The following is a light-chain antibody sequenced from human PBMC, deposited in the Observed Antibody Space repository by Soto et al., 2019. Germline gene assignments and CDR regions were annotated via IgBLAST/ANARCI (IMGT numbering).Light chain of an antibody. V-gene: IGKV3-11*01. CDR3: QQRSNWPLT. CDR2: DAS. J-gene: IGKJ4*01. CDR1: QSVSSY. Sequence: EMVLTQSPATLSLSPGERATLSGSASQSVSSYLAWYQQKPGQAPRLLIYDASNRATGIPARFSGSGSGTDLTLTISSLEPEDFAVYYCQQRSNWPLTFGGGTKVEIK.